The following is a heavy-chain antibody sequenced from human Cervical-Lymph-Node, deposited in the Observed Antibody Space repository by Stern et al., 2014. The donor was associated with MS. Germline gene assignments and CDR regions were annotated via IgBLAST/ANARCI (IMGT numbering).Heavy chain of an antibody. Sequence: VQLVESGGAVVQPGRSLRLSCAASGFTFSSYGMHWVRQAPGKGLEWVTVISYDGNHKDYAASVKVRFTISRDNSKNTMHLQMNSVTPNDTAIDFCERDYEDTSMRVDHWGQGTLVTVSS. V-gene: IGHV3-30*03. CDR1: GFTFSSYG. J-gene: IGHJ4*02. CDR2: ISYDGNHK. D-gene: IGHD2-8*01. CDR3: ERDYEDTSMRVDH.